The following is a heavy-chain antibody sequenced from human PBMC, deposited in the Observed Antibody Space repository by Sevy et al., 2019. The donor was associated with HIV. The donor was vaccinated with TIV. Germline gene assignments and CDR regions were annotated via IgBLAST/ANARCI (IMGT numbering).Heavy chain of an antibody. CDR3: AALFGVVTAGGWFDP. Sequence: ASLKVSCKASGYTFTGYYMHWVRQAPGQGLEWMGRINPNSGGTNYAQKFQGRVTMTRDTSISTAYMELSRLRSDDTAVYYCAALFGVVTAGGWFDPWGQGTLVTVSS. V-gene: IGHV1-2*06. J-gene: IGHJ5*02. CDR1: GYTFTGYY. CDR2: INPNSGGT. D-gene: IGHD3-3*01.